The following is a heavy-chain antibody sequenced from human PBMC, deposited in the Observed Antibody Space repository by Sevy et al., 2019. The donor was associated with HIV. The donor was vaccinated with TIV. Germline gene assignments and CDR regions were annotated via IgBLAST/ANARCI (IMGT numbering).Heavy chain of an antibody. V-gene: IGHV3-53*01. J-gene: IGHJ6*03. Sequence: GGSPRLSCAASGFTVSSNYMSWVRQAPGKGLEWVSVIYSGGSTYYADSVKGRFTISRDNSKNTLYLQMNSLRAEDTAVYYCAREFAAAGTFYYYYMDVWGKGTTVTVSS. CDR2: IYSGGST. CDR1: GFTVSSNY. D-gene: IGHD6-13*01. CDR3: AREFAAAGTFYYYYMDV.